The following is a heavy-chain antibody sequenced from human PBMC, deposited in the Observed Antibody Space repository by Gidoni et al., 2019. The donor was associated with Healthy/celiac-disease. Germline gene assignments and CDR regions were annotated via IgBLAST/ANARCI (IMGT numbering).Heavy chain of an antibody. D-gene: IGHD6-6*01. Sequence: CPASGFTFSSYAMHWVRQAPGKGLEWVAVISYDGSNKYYADSVKGRFTISRDNSKNTLYLQMNSLRAEDTAVYYCARALEQLVLDYWGQGTLVTVSS. CDR2: ISYDGSNK. CDR3: ARALEQLVLDY. J-gene: IGHJ4*02. CDR1: GFTFSSYA. V-gene: IGHV3-30-3*01.